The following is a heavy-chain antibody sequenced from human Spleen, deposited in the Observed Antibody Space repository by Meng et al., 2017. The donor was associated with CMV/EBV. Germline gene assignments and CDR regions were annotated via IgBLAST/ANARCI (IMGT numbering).Heavy chain of an antibody. V-gene: IGHV3-9*01. CDR2: ISWNSATI. CDR3: AKHSRIAAPSGYGMDV. Sequence: LSLPCETSGFTFHDYDMYWVRQVPGQGLEWVSGISWNSATIGYASSVKGRFTISRDNARNSLYLQMNSLTVEDTALYYCAKHSRIAAPSGYGMDVWGQGTRVTVSS. J-gene: IGHJ6*02. CDR1: GFTFHDYD. D-gene: IGHD6-13*01.